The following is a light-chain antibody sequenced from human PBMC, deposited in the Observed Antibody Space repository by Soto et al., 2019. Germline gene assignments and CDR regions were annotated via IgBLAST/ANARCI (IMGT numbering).Light chain of an antibody. Sequence: QSVLTQPPSASGSPGQSVTISCTGTSSDVGGYNYVSWYQHHPGKAPKLMIYEVTKRPSGVPDRFSRSKSGNTASLTVSGLQAEDEADYYCSSYAGSNNLIFGGGTQLTVL. J-gene: IGLJ2*01. CDR2: EVT. V-gene: IGLV2-8*01. CDR1: SSDVGGYNY. CDR3: SSYAGSNNLI.